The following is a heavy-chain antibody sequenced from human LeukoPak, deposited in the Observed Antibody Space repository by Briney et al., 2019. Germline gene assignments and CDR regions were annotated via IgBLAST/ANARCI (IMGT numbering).Heavy chain of an antibody. CDR2: IYYSGST. CDR1: GGSISSYY. Sequence: SETLSLTCTVSGGSISSYYWSWIRQPPGKGLEWIGYIYYSGSTNYNPSLKSRVTISVDTSKNQFSLKLSSVTAAHRAVYYFARLEEDYGDYAASWFDPWGQGTQVTVSP. V-gene: IGHV4-59*01. J-gene: IGHJ5*02. D-gene: IGHD4-17*01. CDR3: ARLEEDYGDYAASWFDP.